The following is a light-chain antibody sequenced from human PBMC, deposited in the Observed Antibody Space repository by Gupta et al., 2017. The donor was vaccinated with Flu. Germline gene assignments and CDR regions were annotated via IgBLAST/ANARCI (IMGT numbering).Light chain of an antibody. CDR1: QSLLYSANNKNY. CDR2: WAS. CDR3: QQFDSSPRT. J-gene: IGKJ1*01. Sequence: DTVMTQSPDPLAVSLGERATINCKSSQSLLYSANNKNYLVWYQHKPGQPPKLLISWASTRESGVPDRFSGSGSGTDFTLTISSLQAEDVSVYYCQQFDSSPRTFGPGTKVEIK. V-gene: IGKV4-1*01.